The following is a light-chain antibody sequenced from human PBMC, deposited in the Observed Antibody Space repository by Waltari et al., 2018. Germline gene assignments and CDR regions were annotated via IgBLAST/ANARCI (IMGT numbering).Light chain of an antibody. Sequence: EIVLTQSPATLSLSPGERATISCGASQSVSSSYLAWYQQKPGLAPRLLIYDASSRATGIPDRLSGSGSGTDFTLTISRLEPEDFAVYYCQQYGSSPRTFGQGTKVEIK. CDR1: QSVSSSY. CDR2: DAS. V-gene: IGKV3D-20*01. J-gene: IGKJ1*01. CDR3: QQYGSSPRT.